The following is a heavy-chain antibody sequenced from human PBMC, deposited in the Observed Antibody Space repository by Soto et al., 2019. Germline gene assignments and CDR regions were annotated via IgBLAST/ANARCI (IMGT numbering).Heavy chain of an antibody. V-gene: IGHV4-61*05. CDR1: GASISSSSFY. J-gene: IGHJ4*02. CDR3: ARHNYGSGSTYFDY. Sequence: PSGTLSLTCTVSGASISSSSFYWGLIRQPPGKGLEWIGYIYYSGSTNYNPSLKSRVTISVDTSKNQFSLKLNSMTAADTAVYYCARHNYGSGSTYFDYWGQGPLVTVSS. CDR2: IYYSGST. D-gene: IGHD3-10*01.